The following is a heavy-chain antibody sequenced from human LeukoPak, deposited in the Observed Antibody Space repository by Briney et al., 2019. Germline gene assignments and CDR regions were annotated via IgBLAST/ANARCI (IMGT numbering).Heavy chain of an antibody. CDR1: GASVSSGSYY. J-gene: IGHJ4*02. CDR3: ARGSRGYTYG. CDR2: IYYSGST. Sequence: SETLSLTCTVSGASVSSGSYYWSWIRQPPGRGLEWIGYIYYSGSTNYNPSLKSRVTISVDTSKNQFSLKLSSVTAADTAVYYCARGSRGYTYGWGQGTLVTVSA. D-gene: IGHD5-18*01. V-gene: IGHV4-61*01.